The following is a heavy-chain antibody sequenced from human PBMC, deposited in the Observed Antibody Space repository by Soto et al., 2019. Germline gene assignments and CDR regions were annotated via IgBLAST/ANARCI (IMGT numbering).Heavy chain of an antibody. V-gene: IGHV3-21*01. Sequence: GGSLRLSCAASGFTFSSYSMNWVRQAPGKGLEWVSSISSSSSYIYYADSVKGRFTISRDNAKNSLYLQMNSLRAEDTAVYYCARDEDIVVVPAALSAPYYYYGMDVWGRGTTVTVSS. D-gene: IGHD2-2*01. CDR3: ARDEDIVVVPAALSAPYYYYGMDV. J-gene: IGHJ6*02. CDR1: GFTFSSYS. CDR2: ISSSSSYI.